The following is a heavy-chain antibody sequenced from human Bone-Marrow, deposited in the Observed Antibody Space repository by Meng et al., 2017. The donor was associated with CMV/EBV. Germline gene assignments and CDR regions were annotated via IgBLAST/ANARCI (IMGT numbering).Heavy chain of an antibody. V-gene: IGHV3-11*01. J-gene: IGHJ5*02. D-gene: IGHD6-6*01. Sequence: GESLKISCAASGFTFSDYYMSWIRQAPGKGLEWVSYISSSGSTIYYADSVKGRFTISRDNAKNSLYLQMNSLRAEDTAVYYCARSGKHSSSYNWFDPWGQGTLVTVSS. CDR2: ISSSGSTI. CDR1: GFTFSDYY. CDR3: ARSGKHSSSYNWFDP.